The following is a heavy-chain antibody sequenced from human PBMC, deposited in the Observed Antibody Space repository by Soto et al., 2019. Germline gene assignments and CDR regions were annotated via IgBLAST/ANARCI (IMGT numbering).Heavy chain of an antibody. CDR1: GFTFSSYG. J-gene: IGHJ4*02. Sequence: SGGSLRLSCAASGFTFSSYGMHWVRQAPGKGLEWVAVISYDGSNKYYADSVKGRFTISRDNSKNTLNLQMNSLRAEDTAVYYCAKDPGTFIIVIPGAPRGFFDYWGQGTPVTVSS. CDR2: ISYDGSNK. CDR3: AKDPGTFIIVIPGAPRGFFDY. D-gene: IGHD2-2*01. V-gene: IGHV3-30*18.